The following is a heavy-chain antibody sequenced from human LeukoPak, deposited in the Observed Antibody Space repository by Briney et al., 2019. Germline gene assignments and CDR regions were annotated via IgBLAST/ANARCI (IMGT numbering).Heavy chain of an antibody. CDR2: LSSSSSYT. Sequence: GGSLRLSCAASGFTFSDYYMSWIRQAPGKGLEWVSYLSSSSSYTNYADSVKGRFTISRDNAKNSLYLQMNSLRAEATAVYYCATEPAVRGFDYWGQGTLVTVSS. V-gene: IGHV3-11*06. CDR1: GFTFSDYY. CDR3: ATEPAVRGFDY. D-gene: IGHD3-10*01. J-gene: IGHJ4*02.